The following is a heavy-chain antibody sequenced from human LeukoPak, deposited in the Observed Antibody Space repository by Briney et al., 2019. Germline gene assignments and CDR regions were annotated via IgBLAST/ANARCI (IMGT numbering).Heavy chain of an antibody. CDR3: AKTASGLRYFDWSQGYYYMDV. V-gene: IGHV3-30*02. CDR2: IRYDGSNK. J-gene: IGHJ6*03. D-gene: IGHD3-9*01. CDR1: GFTFSSYG. Sequence: GGSLRLSCAASGFTFSSYGMHWVRQAPGKGLEWVAFIRYDGSNKYYADSMKGRFTISRDNSKNTLYLQMNSLRAEDTAVYYCAKTASGLRYFDWSQGYYYMDVWGKGTTVTISS.